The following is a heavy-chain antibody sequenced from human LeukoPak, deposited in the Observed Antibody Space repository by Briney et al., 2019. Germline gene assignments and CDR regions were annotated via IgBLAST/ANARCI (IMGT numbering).Heavy chain of an antibody. Sequence: ASVKVSCKASGYTFTNYDINWVRRATGQGLEWMGWMNPNSGNTGYAQKFQGRVTMTTDTSTSTAYMELRSLRSDDTAVYYCARDLRGYSYGHDYYYYGMDVWGQGTTVTVSS. CDR3: ARDLRGYSYGHDYYYYGMDV. J-gene: IGHJ6*02. CDR1: GYTFTNYD. CDR2: MNPNSGNT. D-gene: IGHD5-18*01. V-gene: IGHV1-8*01.